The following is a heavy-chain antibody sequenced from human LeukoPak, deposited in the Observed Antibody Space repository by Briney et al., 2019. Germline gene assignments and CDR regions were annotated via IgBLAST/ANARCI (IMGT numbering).Heavy chain of an antibody. V-gene: IGHV1-2*02. J-gene: IGHJ4*02. CDR3: ARTSDYYNYYFDY. D-gene: IGHD1-1*01. Sequence: ASVKVSCKASGYRFTDYYVHWVRQAPGRGLEWMAWINPNGGTTNYAQKFQDRVTVITDTSISTAYMELSNLRSDDTAVYFCARTSDYYNYYFDYWGQGTAVTVSS. CDR2: INPNGGTT. CDR1: GYRFTDYY.